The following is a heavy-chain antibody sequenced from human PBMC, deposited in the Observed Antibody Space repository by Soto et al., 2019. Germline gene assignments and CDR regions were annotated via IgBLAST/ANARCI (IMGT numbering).Heavy chain of an antibody. V-gene: IGHV3-30*18. J-gene: IGHJ4*02. CDR3: AKDGTYYDYVWGSYIDY. D-gene: IGHD3-16*01. CDR2: ISYDGSNK. CDR1: GLTFRSYG. Sequence: QVQLVESGGGVVQPGRSLRLSCAASGLTFRSYGMQGVRKAPAKGLEWVEVISYDGSNKYYAESVKGLFTISRDNSKNTLYLQMNSLRAEDTAVYYCAKDGTYYDYVWGSYIDYWGQGTLVTVSS.